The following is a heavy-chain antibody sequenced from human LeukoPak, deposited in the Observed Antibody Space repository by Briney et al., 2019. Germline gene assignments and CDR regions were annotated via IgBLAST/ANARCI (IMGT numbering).Heavy chain of an antibody. CDR2: ISGSGGST. CDR3: ANTYGGNSGGRFDY. J-gene: IGHJ4*02. D-gene: IGHD2-21*02. V-gene: IGHV3-23*01. Sequence: GGSLRLSCAASGFTFSSYAMRWVRQAPGKELEWVSAISGSGGSTYYADSVKGRFTISRDNSKNTLYLQMNSLRAEDTAVYYCANTYGGNSGGRFDYWGQGTLVTVSS. CDR1: GFTFSSYA.